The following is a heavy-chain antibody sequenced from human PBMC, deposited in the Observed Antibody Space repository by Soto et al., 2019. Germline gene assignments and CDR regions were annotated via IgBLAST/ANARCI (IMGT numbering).Heavy chain of an antibody. CDR3: AKERATTTGFDF. CDR1: GFTFSRDG. J-gene: IGHJ4*02. V-gene: IGHV3-23*01. Sequence: GGSLRLSCAASGFTFSRDGMSWVRQAPGKGLEWVSLITDNGGSTYYADSVKGRFTISRDNTKNTLFLQMNSLRAEDTAVYYCAKERATTTGFDFWGQGALVTVSS. CDR2: ITDNGGST. D-gene: IGHD4-17*01.